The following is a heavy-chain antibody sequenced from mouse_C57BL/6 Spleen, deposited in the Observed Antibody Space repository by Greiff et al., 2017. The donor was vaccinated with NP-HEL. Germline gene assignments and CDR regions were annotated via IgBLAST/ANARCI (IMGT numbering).Heavy chain of an antibody. Sequence: QVHVKQPGAELVRPGSSVKLSCKASGYTFTSYWMDWVKQRPGQGLEWIGNIYPSDSETHYNQKFKDKATLTVDKSSSTAYMQLSSLTSEDSAVYYCARTAYSRYFDVWGTGTTVTVSS. V-gene: IGHV1-61*01. CDR2: IYPSDSET. CDR3: ARTAYSRYFDV. D-gene: IGHD2-10*01. CDR1: GYTFTSYW. J-gene: IGHJ1*03.